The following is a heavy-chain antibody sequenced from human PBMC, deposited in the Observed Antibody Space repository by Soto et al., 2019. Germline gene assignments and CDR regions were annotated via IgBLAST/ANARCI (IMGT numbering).Heavy chain of an antibody. J-gene: IGHJ5*02. CDR1: GGSITSGTYY. V-gene: IGHV4-31*03. CDR2: IHYRGST. D-gene: IGHD6-13*01. Sequence: QVQLQESGPGLVKPSQTLSLTCTVSGGSITSGTYYWSWIRQHPGRGLEWIGYIHYRGSTYYNPSLKSRVSMSVDTSKNQFSLNLSSVTAADTAMYYCARLSITAAGGWFDPWGQGTLVTVSS. CDR3: ARLSITAAGGWFDP.